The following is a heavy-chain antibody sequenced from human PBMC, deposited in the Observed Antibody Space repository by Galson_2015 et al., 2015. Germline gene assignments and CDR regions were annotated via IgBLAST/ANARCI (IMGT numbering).Heavy chain of an antibody. Sequence: SLRLSCAGSGFDFGDFAMTWLRQAPGKGLEWVGFVRVSTFGATTEIAASVRGRFAISRNDSKSVAYLHMTSLRTEDTAVYYCARRINNYDSWGQGPRVIVSS. V-gene: IGHV3-49*03. J-gene: IGHJ4*02. CDR1: GFDFGDFA. CDR3: ARRINNYDS. CDR2: VRVSTFGATT. D-gene: IGHD2/OR15-2a*01.